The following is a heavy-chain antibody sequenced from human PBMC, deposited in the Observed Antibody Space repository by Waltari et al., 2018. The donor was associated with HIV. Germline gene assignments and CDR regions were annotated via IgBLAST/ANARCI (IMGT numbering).Heavy chain of an antibody. V-gene: IGHV4-38-2*02. CDR2: IHHSGNY. Sequence: QVQLQESGPGLVKPSETLSLTCNVSGYSISSGYYWGWIRQPPGKGLESIGRIHHSGNYYCITSRKNRVIISVDTSKNQFSLKRSSVTAADTAVYYCARMTTWSFEIWGQGTVVTVSS. CDR1: GYSISSGYY. J-gene: IGHJ3*02. CDR3: ARMTTWSFEI. D-gene: IGHD4-17*01.